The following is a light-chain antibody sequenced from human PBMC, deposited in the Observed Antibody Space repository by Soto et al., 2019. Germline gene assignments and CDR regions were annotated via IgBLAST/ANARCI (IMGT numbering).Light chain of an antibody. J-gene: IGKJ1*01. Sequence: EILMTQSPATLSVSPGERATLSCRTSLSVRSNLAWYQQRPGQAPRLLIFGASTRATGVAARFSGSGSGTEFTLTISGLQADRFSVYYCLQYDDWRSWTFGPGTKVET. CDR2: GAS. CDR3: LQYDDWRSWT. CDR1: LSVRSN. V-gene: IGKV3-15*01.